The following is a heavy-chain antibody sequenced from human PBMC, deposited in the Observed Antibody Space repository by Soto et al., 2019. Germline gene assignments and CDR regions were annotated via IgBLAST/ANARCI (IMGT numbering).Heavy chain of an antibody. CDR1: GFTFSSYG. CDR2: IWYDGSNK. J-gene: IGHJ6*02. CDR3: ARLGYYSNYELWYYYYGMDV. V-gene: IGHV3-33*01. Sequence: QVQLVESGGGVVQPGRSLRLSCAASGFTFSSYGMHWVRQAPGKGLEWVAVIWYDGSNKYYADSVKGRFTISRDNSKNTLYLQMNSLRAEDTAVYYCARLGYYSNYELWYYYYGMDVWGQGTTVTVSS. D-gene: IGHD4-4*01.